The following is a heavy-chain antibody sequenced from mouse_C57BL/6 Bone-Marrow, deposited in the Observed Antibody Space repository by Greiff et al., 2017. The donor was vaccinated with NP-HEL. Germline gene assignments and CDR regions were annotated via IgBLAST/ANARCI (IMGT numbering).Heavy chain of an antibody. CDR1: GYTFTDYE. D-gene: IGHD1-1*01. CDR3: TREMVVAGDYYAMDY. V-gene: IGHV1-15*01. J-gene: IGHJ4*01. Sequence: VKLMESGAELVRPGASVTLSCKASGYTFTDYEMHWVKQTPVHGLEWIGAIDPETGGTAYNQKFKGKAILTADKSSSTAYMELRSLTSEDSAVYYCTREMVVAGDYYAMDYWGQGTSVTVSS. CDR2: IDPETGGT.